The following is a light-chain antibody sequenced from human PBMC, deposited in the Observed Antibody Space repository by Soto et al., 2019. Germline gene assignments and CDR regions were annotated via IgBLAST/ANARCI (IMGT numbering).Light chain of an antibody. J-gene: IGKJ4*01. Sequence: DIVMTQSPLSLPVTPGEPASISCRSSQSLLQSNGYNSLDWYLQKPGQSPQLLIYLGSNRASGVPDRFSGSGSGTDFTLKISRVEAEDVGVYYCMQALQLPITFGGGTKVDIK. CDR3: MQALQLPIT. V-gene: IGKV2-28*01. CDR1: QSLLQSNGYNS. CDR2: LGS.